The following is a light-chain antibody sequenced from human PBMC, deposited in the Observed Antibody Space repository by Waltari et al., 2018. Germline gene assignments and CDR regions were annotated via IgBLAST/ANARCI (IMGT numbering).Light chain of an antibody. V-gene: IGLV4-69*01. CDR3: QTWAPGFNWV. Sequence: QFVLTQVPSASASLGASVRLTCTLSSGHSLFTIAWHQHHPQKGPRYLMKIYGDGRHDKGGGIPDRFSGSSSGAESYLTISSLQSDDEADYYCQTWAPGFNWVFGGGTKLTVV. CDR2: IYGDGRH. CDR1: SGHSLFT. J-gene: IGLJ3*02.